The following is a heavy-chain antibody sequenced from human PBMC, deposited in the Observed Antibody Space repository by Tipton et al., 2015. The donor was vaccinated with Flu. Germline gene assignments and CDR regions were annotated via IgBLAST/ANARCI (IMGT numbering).Heavy chain of an antibody. D-gene: IGHD1-26*01. V-gene: IGHV1-8*01. CDR3: ARGPYRAMDF. J-gene: IGHJ6*02. Sequence: LVQSGAEVKKPGASVKVSCKASGYSFTSYDINWVRQATGQGLEWMGWMNPDSGIAGYAQNFQGRVTMTRDTSISTAYMELSSLRSEDTATYYCARGPYRAMDFWGQGTTVTVSS. CDR2: MNPDSGIA. CDR1: GYSFTSYD.